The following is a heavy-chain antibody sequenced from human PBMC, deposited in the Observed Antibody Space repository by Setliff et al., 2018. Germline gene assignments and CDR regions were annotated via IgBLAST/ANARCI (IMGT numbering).Heavy chain of an antibody. CDR3: ARDRSSIAVAGGGVDY. V-gene: IGHV4-59*11. CDR2: IYYSGST. Sequence: SETLSLTCTVSGGSISSHYWSWIRQPPGKGLEWIGIIYYSGSTNYNPSLKSRVTISVDTSKNQFSLKLSSVTAADTAVYYCARDRSSIAVAGGGVDYWGQGTLVTVSS. J-gene: IGHJ4*02. D-gene: IGHD6-19*01. CDR1: GGSISSHY.